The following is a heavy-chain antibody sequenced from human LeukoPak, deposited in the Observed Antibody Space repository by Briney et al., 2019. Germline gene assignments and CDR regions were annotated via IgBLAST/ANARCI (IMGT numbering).Heavy chain of an antibody. J-gene: IGHJ4*02. Sequence: SETLSLTCPVSGGSISNYYYWTWTRQPPGKGLDGIGYVYYTGRTNFNPSLRSRVTMSLDTSRNQFSLKLTSLTAADTAVYYCARGAMATTPFFDYWGQGTLVTVSS. CDR3: ARGAMATTPFFDY. CDR2: VYYTGRT. CDR1: GGSISNYY. V-gene: IGHV4-59*01. D-gene: IGHD5-24*01.